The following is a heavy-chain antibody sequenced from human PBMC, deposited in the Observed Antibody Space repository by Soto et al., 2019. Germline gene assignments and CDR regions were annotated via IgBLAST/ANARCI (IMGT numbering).Heavy chain of an antibody. V-gene: IGHV3-23*01. CDR3: AKGSIEYSASVDN. CDR1: GFSFSSYA. J-gene: IGHJ4*02. CDR2: ISARGGSS. D-gene: IGHD5-12*01. Sequence: EVQLLESGGGLVQPGGSLRLSCAASGFSFSSYAMVLVRQAPGKGLEWVSVISARGGSSYFGDSVKGRFTTSRDNSKNVLSLEMNSLRAEDTATHFCAKGSIEYSASVDNWGQGTLVLVSS.